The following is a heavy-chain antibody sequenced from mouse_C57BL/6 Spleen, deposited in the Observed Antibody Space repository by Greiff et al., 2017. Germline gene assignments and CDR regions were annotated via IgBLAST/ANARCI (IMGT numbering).Heavy chain of an antibody. J-gene: IGHJ3*01. Sequence: VQLQQSGAELAKPGASVKLSCKASGYTFTSYGMHWVKQRPGQGLEWIGYINPSSGYTKYNQKFKDKATLTADKSSSTAYMQLSSLTYADSAVNYCARSYFGSSYGWFAYWGQGTLVTVSA. CDR1: GYTFTSYG. D-gene: IGHD1-1*01. CDR3: ARSYFGSSYGWFAY. CDR2: INPSSGYT. V-gene: IGHV1-7*01.